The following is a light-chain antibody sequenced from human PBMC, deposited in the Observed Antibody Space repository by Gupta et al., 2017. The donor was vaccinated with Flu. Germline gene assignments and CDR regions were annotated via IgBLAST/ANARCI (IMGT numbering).Light chain of an antibody. CDR1: NIENRK. Sequence: TCGGNNIENRKVPWYQQKPGQAPVLVIYRDISRPAGIPERFSGSNSGNTATLTISGAQAGDEADYYCQVWDSSTEVFGGGTKLTVL. CDR3: QVWDSSTEV. CDR2: RDI. J-gene: IGLJ2*01. V-gene: IGLV3-9*01.